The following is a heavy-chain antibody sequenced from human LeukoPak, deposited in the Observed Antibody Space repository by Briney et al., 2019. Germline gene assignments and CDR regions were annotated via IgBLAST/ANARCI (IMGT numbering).Heavy chain of an antibody. CDR3: AKCEVDSGGSCYHFDC. J-gene: IGHJ4*02. D-gene: IGHD2-15*01. V-gene: IGHV3-23*01. CDR2: ISGSGGST. CDR1: GFTFSSYA. Sequence: GGSLRLSCAASGFTFSSYAMSWVRQAPGKGLEWGSAISGSGGSTYYADSVKGRFTISRDNSKNTLYLQMNSLRAEDTAVYYCAKCEVDSGGSCYHFDCWGQGTLVTVSS.